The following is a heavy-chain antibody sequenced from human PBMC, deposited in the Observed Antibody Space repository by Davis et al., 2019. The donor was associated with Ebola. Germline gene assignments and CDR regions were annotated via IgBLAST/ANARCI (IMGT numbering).Heavy chain of an antibody. V-gene: IGHV1-69*04. CDR1: GGTFSSYA. D-gene: IGHD3-16*01. CDR3: ARDSGSYEYYYYGMDV. Sequence: AASVKVSCKASGGTFSSYAISWVRQAPGQGLEWMGRIIPILGIANYAQKFQGRVTITADKSTSTAYMELRSLRSDDTARYYCARDSGSYEYYYYGMDVWGQGTTVTVSS. CDR2: IIPILGIA. J-gene: IGHJ6*02.